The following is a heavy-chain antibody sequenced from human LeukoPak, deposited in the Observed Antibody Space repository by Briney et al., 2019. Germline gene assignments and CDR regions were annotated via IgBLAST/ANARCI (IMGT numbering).Heavy chain of an antibody. Sequence: PSETLSLTCTVSGGSISSYYWSWIRQPAGKGLEWIGRIYTSASTNSASTNYNPSLKSRVTISVDKSKNQFSLKLTSVNAADTAVYYCAGEGAFSSGWSYFDYWGQGTLVTVSS. CDR1: GGSISSYY. J-gene: IGHJ4*02. V-gene: IGHV4-4*07. D-gene: IGHD6-19*01. CDR3: AGEGAFSSGWSYFDY. CDR2: IYTSASTNSAST.